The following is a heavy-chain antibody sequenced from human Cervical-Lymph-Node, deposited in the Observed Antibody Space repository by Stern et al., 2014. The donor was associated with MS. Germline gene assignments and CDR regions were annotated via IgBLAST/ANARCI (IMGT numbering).Heavy chain of an antibody. CDR2: IWYDGSNK. CDR3: ARGGGSWGYFDY. Sequence: VQLLESGGGVVQPGRSLRLSCAASGFTFSSYGMHWVRQAPGKGLARVAVIWYDGSNKYYADSVKGRFTISRDNSKNTLYLQMNSLRAEDTAVYYCARGGGSWGYFDYWGQGTLVTVSS. CDR1: GFTFSSYG. J-gene: IGHJ4*02. D-gene: IGHD1-26*01. V-gene: IGHV3-33*01.